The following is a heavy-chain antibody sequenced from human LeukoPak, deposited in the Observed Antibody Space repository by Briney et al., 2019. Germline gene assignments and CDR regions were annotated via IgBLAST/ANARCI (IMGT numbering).Heavy chain of an antibody. D-gene: IGHD2-15*01. CDR1: GYTFTSYG. CDR2: ISAYNGNT. CDR3: ARGPGYCSGGSCYIGWFDP. J-gene: IGHJ5*02. V-gene: IGHV1-18*01. Sequence: ASVKVSCKASGYTFTSYGISWVRQAPGQGLEWMGWISAYNGNTNYAQKLQGRVTMTTDTSTSTAYMELRSLRSDDTAVYYCARGPGYCSGGSCYIGWFDPWGQGTLVTVSS.